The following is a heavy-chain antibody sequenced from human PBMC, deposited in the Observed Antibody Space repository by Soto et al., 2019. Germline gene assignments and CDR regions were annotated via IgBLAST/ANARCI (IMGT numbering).Heavy chain of an antibody. J-gene: IGHJ6*02. Sequence: QVQLVQSGAEVKKPGASVKISCTPSKNTFINYYVHWVRQAPGQWLEWMGVIHPGIGNTNFAPRFQKRVTMTRNTSTGTEYMELSSLRRDDTAAYYCAKDNRGLSLDGLDVWGQVTTVTVSS. CDR1: KNTFINYY. V-gene: IGHV1-46*01. CDR3: AKDNRGLSLDGLDV. CDR2: IHPGIGNT.